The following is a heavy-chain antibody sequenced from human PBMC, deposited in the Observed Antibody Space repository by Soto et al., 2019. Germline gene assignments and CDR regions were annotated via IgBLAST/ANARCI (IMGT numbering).Heavy chain of an antibody. CDR2: FDPEDGET. J-gene: IGHJ3*02. V-gene: IGHV1-24*01. D-gene: IGHD6-19*01. CDR3: ATGSGWYAFDI. CDR1: GYTFTSYG. Sequence: ASVKVSCKASGYTFTSYGISWVRQAPGKGLEWMGGFDPEDGETIYAQKFQGRVTMTEDTSTDTAYMELSSLRSEDTAVYYCATGSGWYAFDIWGQGTMVTVS.